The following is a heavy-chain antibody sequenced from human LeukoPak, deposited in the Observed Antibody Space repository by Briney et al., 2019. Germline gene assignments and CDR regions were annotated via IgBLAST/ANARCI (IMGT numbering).Heavy chain of an antibody. CDR1: GGTFSSYT. V-gene: IGHV1-69*02. CDR2: IIPILGIA. J-gene: IGHJ4*02. Sequence: ASVKVSCKGSGGTFSSYTISWVRQAPGQGLEWMGRIIPILGIANYAQKFQGRVTITADKSTSTAYMELSSLRSEDTAVYYCARVPDYCGGDCSLDYWGQGTLVTVSS. D-gene: IGHD2-21*01. CDR3: ARVPDYCGGDCSLDY.